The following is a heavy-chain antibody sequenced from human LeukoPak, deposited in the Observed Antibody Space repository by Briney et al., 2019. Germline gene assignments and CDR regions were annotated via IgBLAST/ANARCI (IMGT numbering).Heavy chain of an antibody. CDR1: GFTFDDYA. CDR2: ISWNSGSI. J-gene: IGHJ4*02. V-gene: IGHV3-9*01. CDR3: AKDKYVGSSDYLDY. D-gene: IGHD6-6*01. Sequence: GGSLRLSCAASGFTFDDYAMHWVRQAPGKGLEWVSGISWNSGSIGYADSVKGRFTISRDNAKNSLYLQMNSLRAEDTALYYCAKDKYVGSSDYLDYWGQGTLVTVSS.